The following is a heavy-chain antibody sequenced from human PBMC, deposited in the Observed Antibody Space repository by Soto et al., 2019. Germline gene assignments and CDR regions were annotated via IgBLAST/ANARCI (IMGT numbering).Heavy chain of an antibody. D-gene: IGHD2-2*01. Sequence: SETLSLTCTVSGGSISSGGYYWSWIRQHPGKGLEWIGYIYYSGSTYYNPSLKSRVTISVDTSKNQFSLKLSSVTAADTAVYYCARGGGEYCSSTSCQSIYYFDYWGQGTLVTVSS. J-gene: IGHJ4*02. CDR2: IYYSGST. CDR1: GGSISSGGYY. CDR3: ARGGGEYCSSTSCQSIYYFDY. V-gene: IGHV4-31*03.